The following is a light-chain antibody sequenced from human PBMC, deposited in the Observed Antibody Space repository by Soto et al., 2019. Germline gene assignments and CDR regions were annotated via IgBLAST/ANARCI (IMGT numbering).Light chain of an antibody. CDR2: KAS. CDR3: QHTYRTPWT. J-gene: IGKJ1*01. V-gene: IGKV1-5*03. CDR1: QTISSW. Sequence: DIQMTQSPSTLSGSVGDRVTITCRASQTISSWLAWYQQKPGKAPKLLIYKASTLKSGVPSRFSGSGSGTDFTLTISSVQPEDFATYFCQHTYRTPWTFGQGTKVGIK.